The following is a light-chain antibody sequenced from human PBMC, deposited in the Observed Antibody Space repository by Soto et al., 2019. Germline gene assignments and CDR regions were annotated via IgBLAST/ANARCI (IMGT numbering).Light chain of an antibody. V-gene: IGLV2-14*01. CDR2: EVS. Sequence: QSALTQPASVSGSPGQSITISCTGTSSDVGGYNYVSWYQQNPGKAPKLMIYEVSNRPSGVSNRFSGSKSGNTASLTISGLQDEDVADYYCSSYTSSSTYVFGTGTKRTVL. CDR1: SSDVGGYNY. J-gene: IGLJ1*01. CDR3: SSYTSSSTYV.